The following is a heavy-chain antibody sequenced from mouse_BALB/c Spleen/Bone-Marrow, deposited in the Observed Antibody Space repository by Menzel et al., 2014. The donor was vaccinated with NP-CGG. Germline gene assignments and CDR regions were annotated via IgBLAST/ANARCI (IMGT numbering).Heavy chain of an antibody. D-gene: IGHD2-3*01. V-gene: IGHV1S41*01. CDR1: GYTFTNFW. CDR2: IAPGSGTT. Sequence: DLVKPGASVKLSSKASGYTFTNFWINWIKQRPGQGLEWIGRIAPGSGTTYYNEMFKGKATLTVDTSSSTAYIQLSSLSSEDSAVYFCARYDYAMDYWGQGTSVTVSS. J-gene: IGHJ4*01. CDR3: ARYDYAMDY.